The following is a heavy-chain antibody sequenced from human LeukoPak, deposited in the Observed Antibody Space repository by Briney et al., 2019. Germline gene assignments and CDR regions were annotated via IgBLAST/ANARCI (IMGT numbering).Heavy chain of an antibody. D-gene: IGHD2/OR15-2a*01. Sequence: ASVKVSCKASGYTFGTYGISWVRQAPGQGLEWLGWIAPYSGNTRSAQKVQGRATMTTDTSTSTAYMELWSLTSDETAIYYCTREPRHKYGNFDYWGQGTLVTVSS. V-gene: IGHV1-18*01. CDR2: IAPYSGNT. CDR1: GYTFGTYG. CDR3: TREPRHKYGNFDY. J-gene: IGHJ4*02.